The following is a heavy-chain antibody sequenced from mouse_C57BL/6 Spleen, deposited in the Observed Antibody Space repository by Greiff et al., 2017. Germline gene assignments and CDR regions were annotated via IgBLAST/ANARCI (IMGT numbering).Heavy chain of an antibody. D-gene: IGHD1-1*01. V-gene: IGHV1-39*01. Sequence: EVQLQESGPELVKPGASVKISCKASGYSFTDYNMNWVKQSNGKSLEWIGVINPNYGTTSYNQKFKGKATLTVDQSSSTAYMQLNSLTSEDSAVYYFARSVYYYGSIHWYFDVWGTGTTVTVSS. J-gene: IGHJ1*03. CDR3: ARSVYYYGSIHWYFDV. CDR2: INPNYGTT. CDR1: GYSFTDYN.